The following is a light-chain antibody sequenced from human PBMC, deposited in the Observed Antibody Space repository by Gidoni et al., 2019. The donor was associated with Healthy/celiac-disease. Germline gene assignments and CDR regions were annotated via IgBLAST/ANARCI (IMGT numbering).Light chain of an antibody. CDR1: QSVSSN. CDR3: QQYNNWPMYT. J-gene: IGKJ2*01. V-gene: IGKV3-15*01. Sequence: EILITQSPATLSLAPGERATLSCRASQSVSSNLAWYQQKPGQAPRLLIYGASTRATGIPARFSGSGSGTEFTLTISSLQSEDFAVYYCQQYNNWPMYTFGQGTKLEIK. CDR2: GAS.